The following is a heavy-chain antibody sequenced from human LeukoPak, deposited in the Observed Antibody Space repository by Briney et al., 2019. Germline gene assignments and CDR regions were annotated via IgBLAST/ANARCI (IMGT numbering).Heavy chain of an antibody. CDR1: GGSISGSSYY. Sequence: PSETLSLTCTVSGGSISGSSYYWGWIRQPPGKGLKWIGSIYYSGSTYYNPSLKNRVTISVDTSKNQFSLKLSSVTAADTAVYYCARANDFWSGPNYMDVWGKGTTVTVSS. D-gene: IGHD3-3*01. V-gene: IGHV4-39*07. CDR2: IYYSGST. J-gene: IGHJ6*03. CDR3: ARANDFWSGPNYMDV.